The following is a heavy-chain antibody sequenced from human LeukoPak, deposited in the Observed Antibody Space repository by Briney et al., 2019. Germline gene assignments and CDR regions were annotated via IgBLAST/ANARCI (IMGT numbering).Heavy chain of an antibody. CDR2: ISWNSGSI. Sequence: GRSLRLSCAASGFTFDDYAMHWVRQAPGKGLEWVSGISWNSGSIGYADSVKGRFTISRDNAKNSLYLRMNSLRAEDTALYYCAKDIYYDSKGPLDYWGQGTLVTVSS. V-gene: IGHV3-9*01. CDR1: GFTFDDYA. CDR3: AKDIYYDSKGPLDY. D-gene: IGHD3-22*01. J-gene: IGHJ4*02.